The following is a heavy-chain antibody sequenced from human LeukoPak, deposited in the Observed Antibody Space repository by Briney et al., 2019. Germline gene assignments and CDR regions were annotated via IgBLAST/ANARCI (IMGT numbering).Heavy chain of an antibody. CDR1: GFTFTSYA. D-gene: IGHD6-25*01. Sequence: PGGSLRLSCAASGFTFTSYAMSWVRQAPGKGLEWVSAISDSGGNTYYADSVKGRSTISRDNSKNTLYLLMNSLRAEDTAVYYCAEGGYTFDFDYWGQGTLVTVSS. CDR2: ISDSGGNT. V-gene: IGHV3-23*01. J-gene: IGHJ4*02. CDR3: AEGGYTFDFDY.